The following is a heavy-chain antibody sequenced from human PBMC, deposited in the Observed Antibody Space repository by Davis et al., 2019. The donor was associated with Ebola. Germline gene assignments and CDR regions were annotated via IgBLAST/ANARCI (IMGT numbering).Heavy chain of an antibody. J-gene: IGHJ2*01. CDR3: ARMPTVTADHWYFDL. CDR2: INHSGST. V-gene: IGHV4-34*01. Sequence: SETLSLTCAVYGGSFSGYYWSWIRQPPGKGPEWIGEINHSGSTNYNPSLKSRVTISVDTSKNQFSLKLSSVTAADTAVYYCARMPTVTADHWYFDLWGRGTLVAVSS. CDR1: GGSFSGYY. D-gene: IGHD4-17*01.